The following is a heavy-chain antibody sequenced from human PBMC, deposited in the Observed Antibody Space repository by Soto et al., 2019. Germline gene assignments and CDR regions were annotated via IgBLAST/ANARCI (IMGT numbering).Heavy chain of an antibody. CDR2: IWYDGSNK. J-gene: IGHJ3*02. D-gene: IGHD2-2*03. Sequence: SGGSLRLSCAASGFTFSSYGMHWVRQAPGKGLERVAVIWYDGSNKYYADSVKGRFTISRDNSKNTLYLQMNSLRAEDTAVYYCAMDIVVVPAAPDAFDIWGQGTMVTVSS. CDR3: AMDIVVVPAAPDAFDI. CDR1: GFTFSSYG. V-gene: IGHV3-33*01.